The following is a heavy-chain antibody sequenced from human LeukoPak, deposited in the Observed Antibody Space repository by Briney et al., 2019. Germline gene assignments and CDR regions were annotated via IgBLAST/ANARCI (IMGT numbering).Heavy chain of an antibody. J-gene: IGHJ4*02. Sequence: ASVKVSSKASGYTFTGYYMHWVRQAPGQGLEWMGWINPNSGGTNYAQKFQGRVTMTRDTSISTAYMELSRLRSDDTAVYYCARDVVVVPAAPDYWGQGTLVTVSS. CDR1: GYTFTGYY. CDR2: INPNSGGT. D-gene: IGHD2-2*01. CDR3: ARDVVVVPAAPDY. V-gene: IGHV1-2*02.